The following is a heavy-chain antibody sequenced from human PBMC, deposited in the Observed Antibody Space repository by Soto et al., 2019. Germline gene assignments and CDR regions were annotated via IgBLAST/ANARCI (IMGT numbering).Heavy chain of an antibody. Sequence: ASVKVSCKASGYTFTSYAMHWVRQAPGQRLEWMGWINAGNGNTKYSQKFQGRVTITRDTSASTAYMELSSLRSEDTAVYYCARSIVVVTALDYWGRGILVTVSS. V-gene: IGHV1-3*01. J-gene: IGHJ4*02. CDR3: ARSIVVVTALDY. CDR1: GYTFTSYA. D-gene: IGHD2-21*02. CDR2: INAGNGNT.